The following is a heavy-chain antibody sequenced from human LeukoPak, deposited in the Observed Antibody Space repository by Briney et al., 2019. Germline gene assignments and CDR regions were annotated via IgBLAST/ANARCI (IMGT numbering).Heavy chain of an antibody. J-gene: IGHJ4*02. V-gene: IGHV3-23*01. Sequence: GGSLRLSCAASGFTFSSYAMSWVRQAPGKGLEWVTVISGSGGRTYYADSVKGRFTISRDNSKNTLYVQMNSLRAEDTAVYYCAKDLLAATIDYYFDYWGQGTLVTVSS. CDR1: GFTFSSYA. CDR2: ISGSGGRT. CDR3: AKDLLAATIDYYFDY. D-gene: IGHD5-12*01.